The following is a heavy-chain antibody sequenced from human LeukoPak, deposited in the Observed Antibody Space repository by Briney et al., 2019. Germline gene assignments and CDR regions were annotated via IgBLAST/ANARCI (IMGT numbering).Heavy chain of an antibody. CDR3: ARARVGLGYCSGGSCYGEAY. CDR2: ISSSSSYI. J-gene: IGHJ4*02. Sequence: PGGSLRLSCTASGFTFRNYGMNWVRQAPGKGLEWVSSISSSSSYIYYADSVKGRFTISRDNAKNSLYLQMNSLRAEDTAVYYCARARVGLGYCSGGSCYGEAYWGQGTLVTVSS. CDR1: GFTFRNYG. V-gene: IGHV3-21*01. D-gene: IGHD2-15*01.